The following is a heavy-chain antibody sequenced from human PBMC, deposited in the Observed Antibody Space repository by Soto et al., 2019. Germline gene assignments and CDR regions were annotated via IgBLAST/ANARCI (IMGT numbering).Heavy chain of an antibody. CDR2: IIPIFGTA. Sequence: GASVKVSCKASGGTFSSYAISWVRQAPGQGLEWMGGIIPIFGTANYAQKFQGRVTITADKSTSTAYMKMSSLRSEDTAVYYFARLLYYYCSGAWGQGTLVTVSS. V-gene: IGHV1-69*06. CDR3: ARLLYYYCSGA. J-gene: IGHJ5*02. D-gene: IGHD3-10*01. CDR1: GGTFSSYA.